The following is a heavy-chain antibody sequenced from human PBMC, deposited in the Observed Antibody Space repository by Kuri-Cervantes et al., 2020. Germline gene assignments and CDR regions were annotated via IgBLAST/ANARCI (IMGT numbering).Heavy chain of an antibody. Sequence: ASVKVSCKASGYTFTGYYMHWVRQAPGQGLEWMGWINPNSGGTNYAQKFQGRVTMTRDTSISTAYMELSRLRSDDTAVYYCARGLPLRFLEWPSFIDYWGQGTLVTVSS. D-gene: IGHD3-3*01. CDR1: GYTFTGYY. CDR2: INPNSGGT. V-gene: IGHV1-2*02. CDR3: ARGLPLRFLEWPSFIDY. J-gene: IGHJ4*02.